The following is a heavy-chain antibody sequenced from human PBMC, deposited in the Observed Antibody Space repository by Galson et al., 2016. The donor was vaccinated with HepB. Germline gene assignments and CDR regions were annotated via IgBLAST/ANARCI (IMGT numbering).Heavy chain of an antibody. D-gene: IGHD3-10*01. Sequence: SLRLSCAGSGLAFSYHVMYWVSQAPGKGLEWVSAIRGSDNVPTYADSVKGRFTIFRDDSKNAVFLQMNSLRADDTAIYYCAKLGVRVATGGVDYWGQGTLVTVSS. CDR3: AKLGVRVATGGVDY. V-gene: IGHV3-23*01. CDR1: GLAFSYHV. CDR2: IRGSDNVP. J-gene: IGHJ4*02.